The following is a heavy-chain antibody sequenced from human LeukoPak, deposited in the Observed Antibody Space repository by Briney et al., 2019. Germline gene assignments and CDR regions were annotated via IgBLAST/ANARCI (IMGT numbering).Heavy chain of an antibody. CDR2: IIPIFGRA. CDR1: GGTFSSYA. Sequence: ASVKVSCKASGGTFSSYAISWVRQAPGQGLEWMGRIIPIFGRANYAQKFQGRVTITTDESTSTAYMEMSSLRSEDTAVYYCARDSAALIVVATDDAFDIWGQGTMVTVSS. D-gene: IGHD3-22*01. V-gene: IGHV1-69*05. J-gene: IGHJ3*02. CDR3: ARDSAALIVVATDDAFDI.